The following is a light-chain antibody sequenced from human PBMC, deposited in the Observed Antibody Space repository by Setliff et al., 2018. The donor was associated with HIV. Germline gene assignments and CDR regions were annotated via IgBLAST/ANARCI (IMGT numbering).Light chain of an antibody. CDR1: SSDVGGYDY. V-gene: IGLV2-14*01. J-gene: IGLJ1*01. CDR3: CSYTSTSARV. CDR2: EVS. Sequence: QSALTQPASVSGSPGQSITISCTGTSSDVGGYDYVSWYQLHPGKTPKLMIFEVSNRPSGVSYRLSGSKSGNTASLTISGLRPEDEGDYFCCSYTSTSARVFGTGTKVTVL.